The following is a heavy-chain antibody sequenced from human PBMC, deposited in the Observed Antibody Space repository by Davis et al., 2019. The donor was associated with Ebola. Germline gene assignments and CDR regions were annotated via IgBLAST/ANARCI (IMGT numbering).Heavy chain of an antibody. D-gene: IGHD3-9*01. V-gene: IGHV3-11*06. CDR3: ATMTGSYRSYYFDY. J-gene: IGHJ4*02. CDR1: GFTFSDYF. CDR2: ISGSSTYT. Sequence: GESLKISCAASGFTFSDYFMTWIRQAPGKGLQWVSYISGSSTYTNYADSVKGRFTISRDNAKNSVSLQMNSLRAEDTAVYYCATMTGSYRSYYFDYWGQGALVTV.